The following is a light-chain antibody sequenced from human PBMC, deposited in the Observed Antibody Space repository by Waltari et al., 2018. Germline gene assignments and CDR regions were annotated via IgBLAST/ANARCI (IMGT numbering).Light chain of an antibody. V-gene: IGKV4-1*01. Sequence: DIVMAQSPESLAVSLGERATTNCKYSQIVVKSSNNKNYLGCNQQKPGQPPKLLIYWASTRQPVLPDRFSGSGSGTDFTLTISSLQAEDVRLFYCHQYNSSRWITFGQGTRLEIK. CDR3: HQYNSSRWIT. CDR1: QIVVKSSNNKNY. J-gene: IGKJ5*01. CDR2: WAS.